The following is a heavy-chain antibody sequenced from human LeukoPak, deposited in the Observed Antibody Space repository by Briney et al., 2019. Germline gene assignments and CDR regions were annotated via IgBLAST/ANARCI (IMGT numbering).Heavy chain of an antibody. J-gene: IGHJ5*02. Sequence: SETLSLTCTVSGGSISSYYWSWIRQPPGKGLEWIGYIYYSGSTNYNPSLKSRVIISVDTSKNQFSLKLSSVTAADTAVYHCARAMVVVSSSNWFDPWGQGTLVTVSS. CDR3: ARAMVVVSSSNWFDP. CDR1: GGSISSYY. D-gene: IGHD6-6*01. CDR2: IYYSGST. V-gene: IGHV4-59*08.